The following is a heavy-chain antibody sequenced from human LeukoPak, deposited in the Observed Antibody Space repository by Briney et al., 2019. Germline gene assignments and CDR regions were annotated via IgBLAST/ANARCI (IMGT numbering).Heavy chain of an antibody. Sequence: GGSLRLSCAASGFIFNNYWISWVCQAPGEGLEWVANIKQDGSEKYYVDSVKGRFTISRDNAKNSLYLQMNSLRAEDTAVYYCARQRRYCSGDNCYQRTFDYWGQGTLVTVSS. CDR3: ARQRRYCSGDNCYQRTFDY. J-gene: IGHJ4*02. CDR2: IKQDGSEK. CDR1: GFIFNNYW. D-gene: IGHD2-15*01. V-gene: IGHV3-7*01.